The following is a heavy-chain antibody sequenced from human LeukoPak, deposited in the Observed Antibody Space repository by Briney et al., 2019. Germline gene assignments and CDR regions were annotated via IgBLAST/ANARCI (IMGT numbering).Heavy chain of an antibody. CDR3: TKRRSNHY. J-gene: IGHJ4*02. D-gene: IGHD4-11*01. V-gene: IGHV3-7*01. CDR1: GFTFSDFW. CDR2: IKQDGSEK. Sequence: GGSLRLSCAASGFTFSDFWMGWVRQAPGKGLEWVANIKQDGSEKYYVDSVKGRFTISRDNAKNSLYLQMNSLRAEDTAVYYFTKRRSNHYWGQGTLVTVST.